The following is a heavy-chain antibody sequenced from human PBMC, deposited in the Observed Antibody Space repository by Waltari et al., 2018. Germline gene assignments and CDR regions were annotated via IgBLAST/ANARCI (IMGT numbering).Heavy chain of an antibody. V-gene: IGHV4-34*01. Sequence: QVQLQQWGAGLLKPSETLSPTCAVHGGSFSGHSWSWIRQPPGKGLEWIGEISDRGSTKYNPSLKSRVTISGDTSKNQFSLKVSSVTAADMAVYYCARAPSGTIEYFQHWGQGTLVTVSS. J-gene: IGHJ1*01. CDR2: ISDRGST. CDR3: ARAPSGTIEYFQH. CDR1: GGSFSGHS. D-gene: IGHD1-26*01.